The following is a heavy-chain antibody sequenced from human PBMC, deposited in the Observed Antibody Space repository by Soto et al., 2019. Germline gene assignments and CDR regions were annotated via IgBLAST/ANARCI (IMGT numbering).Heavy chain of an antibody. CDR1: GGTFSSYA. CDR3: ASSGGDIVVVPAARGFDP. Sequence: QVQLVQSGAEVKKPGSSVKVSCKASGGTFSSYAISWVRQAPGQGLEWMGGIIPIFGTANYAQKFQGRVTITADKSTSTAYMELSSLRSEDTAVYYCASSGGDIVVVPAARGFDPWGQGTLVPVSS. CDR2: IIPIFGTA. J-gene: IGHJ5*02. D-gene: IGHD2-2*01. V-gene: IGHV1-69*06.